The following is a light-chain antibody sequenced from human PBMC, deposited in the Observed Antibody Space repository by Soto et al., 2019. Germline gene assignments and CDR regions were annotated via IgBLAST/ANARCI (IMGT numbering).Light chain of an antibody. CDR2: GVS. Sequence: EILFPQSPATLSVSPGASATLSFRASQSVSSNLAWYQQKPGQAPRLLMYGVSTRATGIPARFIGSGSETKFTLTISSLQSEDFAVYYCQQYNNWPPLTFGGGTKVDIK. CDR1: QSVSSN. V-gene: IGKV3-15*01. CDR3: QQYNNWPPLT. J-gene: IGKJ4*01.